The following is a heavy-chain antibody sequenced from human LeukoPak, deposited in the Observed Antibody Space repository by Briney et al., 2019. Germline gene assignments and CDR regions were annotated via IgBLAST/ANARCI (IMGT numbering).Heavy chain of an antibody. V-gene: IGHV3-23*01. J-gene: IGHJ4*02. D-gene: IGHD5-24*01. CDR3: APNPMATSLLDY. CDR1: GFTFSSYA. Sequence: GGSLRLSCAASGFTFSSYAMSWVRQAPGKGLEWVSAISGSGGSTYYADSVKGRLTISRDNSKNTLYLQMNSLRAEDTAVYYCAPNPMATSLLDYWGQGTLVTVSS. CDR2: ISGSGGST.